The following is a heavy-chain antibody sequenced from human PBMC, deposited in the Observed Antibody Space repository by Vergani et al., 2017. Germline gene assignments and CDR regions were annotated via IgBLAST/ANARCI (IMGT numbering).Heavy chain of an antibody. Sequence: QVQLQQWGGGLLKPSETLSLTCVVNGGSFTSYHWWWIRQSPGEGLGWVGDIDHTGRPDYNPSLKSRLTMSVDKSRNQFSLTLNSVTATDTAIYFCARVNTETNGHLYYYYYMDVWGQGTAVTVS. CDR2: IDHTGRP. J-gene: IGHJ6*03. D-gene: IGHD4-11*01. CDR3: ARVNTETNGHLYYYYYMDV. CDR1: GGSFTSYH. V-gene: IGHV4-34*01.